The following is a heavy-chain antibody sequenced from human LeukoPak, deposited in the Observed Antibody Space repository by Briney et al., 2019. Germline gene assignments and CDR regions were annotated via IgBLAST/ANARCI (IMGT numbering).Heavy chain of an antibody. CDR1: GYTFTGYY. CDR2: INPNSGGT. Sequence: ASVKVSCKASGYTFTGYYMHWVRQAPGQGLEWMGWINPNSGGTNYAQKFQGRVTMTRDTSISTAYMELSRLRSDDTAVYYCASDWGLSQLEYCSNTNCYMGAFDIWGQGTMVSVSS. V-gene: IGHV1-2*02. CDR3: ASDWGLSQLEYCSNTNCYMGAFDI. J-gene: IGHJ3*02. D-gene: IGHD2-2*02.